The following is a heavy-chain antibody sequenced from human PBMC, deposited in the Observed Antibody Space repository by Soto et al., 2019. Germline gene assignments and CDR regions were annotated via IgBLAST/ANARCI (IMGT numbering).Heavy chain of an antibody. J-gene: IGHJ3*02. CDR3: KNHHKYYYDSSGYYETPHDFDI. Sequence: SETLSLTCTVSGDAISSSGYYWGWIRQPPWKGLEWIGSIYYSGSTYYNPALKSPVTISVDTAKNQFSLKLSSVTAADTAVYYCKNHHKYYYDSSGYYETPHDFDIWGEGXMAPV. CDR2: IYYSGST. CDR1: GDAISSSGYY. D-gene: IGHD3-22*01. V-gene: IGHV4-39*01.